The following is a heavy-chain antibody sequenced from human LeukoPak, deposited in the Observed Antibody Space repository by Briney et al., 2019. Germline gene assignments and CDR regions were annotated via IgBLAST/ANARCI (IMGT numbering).Heavy chain of an antibody. J-gene: IGHJ4*02. V-gene: IGHV3-43D*03. CDR2: INGDGGSL. CDR3: AKDKGDYYDSSGHLDY. CDR1: GFTFDDYA. D-gene: IGHD3-22*01. Sequence: GGSLRLSCAASGFTFDDYAMHWVRQAPGKGLEWVSVINGDGGSLYFADSVKGRFTVSRDNSRNSLYLQMNSLRAEDTALYYCAKDKGDYYDSSGHLDYWGQGTLVTVSS.